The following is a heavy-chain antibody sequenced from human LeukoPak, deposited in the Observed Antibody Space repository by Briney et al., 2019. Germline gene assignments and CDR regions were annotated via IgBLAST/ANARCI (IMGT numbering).Heavy chain of an antibody. J-gene: IGHJ4*02. CDR2: FYTSGST. CDR1: GFTFSSYS. Sequence: GSLRLSCAASGFTFSSYSMNWVRQPAGKGLEWIGRFYTSGSTNYNPSLKSRVSMSVDTSKNQFSLKLSSVTAADTAVYYCARGPPPDFDCWGQGTLVTVSS. V-gene: IGHV4-4*07. CDR3: ARGPPPDFDC.